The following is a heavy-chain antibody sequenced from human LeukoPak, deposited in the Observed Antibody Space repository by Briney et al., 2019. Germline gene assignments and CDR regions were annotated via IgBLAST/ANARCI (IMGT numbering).Heavy chain of an antibody. CDR2: ISAYNGNT. J-gene: IGHJ4*02. Sequence: VASVKVSCKASGYTFTSYGISWVRQAPGQGLEWMGWISAYNGNTNYAQKLQGRVTMTTDTSTSTAYMELRSLGSDDTAVYYCASGYCSSTSCYTLDYWGQGTLVTVSS. D-gene: IGHD2-2*02. CDR3: ASGYCSSTSCYTLDY. V-gene: IGHV1-18*01. CDR1: GYTFTSYG.